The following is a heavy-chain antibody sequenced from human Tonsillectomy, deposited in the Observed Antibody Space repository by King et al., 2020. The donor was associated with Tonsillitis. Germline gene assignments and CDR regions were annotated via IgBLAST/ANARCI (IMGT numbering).Heavy chain of an antibody. CDR2: IYPGDSDT. CDR3: ARRKGGSSWYRYYFDQ. J-gene: IGHJ4*02. D-gene: IGHD6-13*01. V-gene: IGHV5-51*03. Sequence: EVQLVQSGAEVKKPGESLKISCKGSGYSFISYWIGGVRHMPGKGLEWMWIIYPGDSDTIYSPSFQGQVTISADKSIITAYLQWSSLKASEPAMYYCARRKGGSSWYRYYFDQWGQGTLVTVSS. CDR1: GYSFISYW.